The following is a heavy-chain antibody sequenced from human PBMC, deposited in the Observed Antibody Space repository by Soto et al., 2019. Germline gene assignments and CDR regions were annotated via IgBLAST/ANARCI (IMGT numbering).Heavy chain of an antibody. Sequence: PGGSLRLSCAASGFTFSSYWMHWVRQAPGKGLVWVSRINSDGRSTGYADSVKGRFTISRDNAKNTLYLQMNSLRAEDTAVYYCARVTSSSGFDDYWGQGTLVTVSS. D-gene: IGHD6-19*01. J-gene: IGHJ4*02. CDR3: ARVTSSSGFDDY. V-gene: IGHV3-74*01. CDR1: GFTFSSYW. CDR2: INSDGRST.